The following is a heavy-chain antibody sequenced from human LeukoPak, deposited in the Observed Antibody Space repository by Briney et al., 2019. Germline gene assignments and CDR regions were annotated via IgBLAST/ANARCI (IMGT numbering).Heavy chain of an antibody. CDR2: IYSGGSA. J-gene: IGHJ4*02. Sequence: GGSLRLSCAASGFTVSSNYMSWVRQAPGKGLEWVSVIYSGGSAYYADSVKGRFTISRDNSKNTLYLQMNSLRAEDTAVYYCAREGRLRTIDCWGQGTLVTVSS. CDR3: AREGRLRTIDC. D-gene: IGHD5-12*01. V-gene: IGHV3-53*01. CDR1: GFTVSSNY.